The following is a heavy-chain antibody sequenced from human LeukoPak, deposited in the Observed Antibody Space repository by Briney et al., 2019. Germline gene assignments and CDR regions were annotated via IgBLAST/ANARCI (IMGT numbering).Heavy chain of an antibody. CDR3: ARDDSIAAAGLF. D-gene: IGHD6-13*01. Sequence: ASVKVSCKASGGTFSSYAISWVRQAPGQGLEWMGGIIPIFGTANYAQKFQGRVTITADESTSSAYMELSSLRSEDTAVYYCARDDSIAAAGLFWGQGTLVTVSS. V-gene: IGHV1-69*13. J-gene: IGHJ4*02. CDR2: IIPIFGTA. CDR1: GGTFSSYA.